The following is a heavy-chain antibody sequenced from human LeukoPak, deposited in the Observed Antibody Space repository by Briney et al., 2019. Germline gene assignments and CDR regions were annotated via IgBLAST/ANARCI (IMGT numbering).Heavy chain of an antibody. V-gene: IGHV4-4*07. CDR3: AREEYYGSGGRTSSDV. CDR2: IYTSGST. CDR1: GGSISSYY. J-gene: IGHJ6*04. D-gene: IGHD3-10*01. Sequence: PSETLSLTCTVSGGSISSYYWSWIRQPAGKGLEWIGRIYTSGSTNYNPSLKSRVTMSVDTSKNQFSLKLSSVTAVDTAVYYCAREEYYGSGGRTSSDVWGKGTTVTVSS.